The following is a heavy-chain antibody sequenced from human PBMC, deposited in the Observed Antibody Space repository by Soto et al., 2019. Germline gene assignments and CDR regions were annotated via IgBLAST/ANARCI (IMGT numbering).Heavy chain of an antibody. D-gene: IGHD5-18*01. V-gene: IGHV3-23*01. CDR1: GFTFRSYA. J-gene: IGHJ4*02. Sequence: EVQLLESGGGLVQPGGSLRLSCAASGFTFRSYAMSWVRQAPGKGLEWVSGISDSDGSTYYADSVKGRFTISRDDSKNTLYLQMSSLRAEDTAVFYSERSRNTPFDYWGQGTLVTVCS. CDR3: ERSRNTPFDY. CDR2: ISDSDGST.